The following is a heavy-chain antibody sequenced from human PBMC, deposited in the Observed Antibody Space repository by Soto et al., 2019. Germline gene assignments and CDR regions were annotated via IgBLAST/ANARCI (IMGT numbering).Heavy chain of an antibody. D-gene: IGHD3-3*01. V-gene: IGHV1-18*01. CDR3: ARADVYDFWSGYWFDP. Sequence: ASVKVSCKASGYTFTSYGISWVRQAPGQGLEWMGWISAYNGNTNYAQKLQGRVTMTTDTSTSTAYMELRSLRSDDTAVYYCARADVYDFWSGYWFDPWGQGTLVTVSS. CDR2: ISAYNGNT. J-gene: IGHJ5*02. CDR1: GYTFTSYG.